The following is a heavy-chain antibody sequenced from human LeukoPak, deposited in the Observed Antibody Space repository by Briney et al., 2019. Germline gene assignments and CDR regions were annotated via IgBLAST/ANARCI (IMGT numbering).Heavy chain of an antibody. CDR2: IRYDGSNK. V-gene: IGHV3-30*02. Sequence: GGSLRLSCAASGFTFSSYGMHWVRQAPGKGLEWVAFIRYDGSNKYYADSVKGRFTISRDNSKNTLYLQMNSLRAEDTAVYYCVVATVGYFDYWGQGTLVTVSS. D-gene: IGHD5-12*01. CDR3: VVATVGYFDY. CDR1: GFTFSSYG. J-gene: IGHJ4*02.